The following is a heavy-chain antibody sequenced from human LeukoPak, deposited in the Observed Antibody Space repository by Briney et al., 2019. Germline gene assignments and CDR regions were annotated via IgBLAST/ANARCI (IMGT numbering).Heavy chain of an antibody. CDR1: GFTFDDYA. CDR3: AKDPGGVYYYDSSGYYPY. V-gene: IGHV3-9*01. D-gene: IGHD3-22*01. CDR2: ISWNSGSI. Sequence: QTGGSLRLSCAASGFTFDDYAMHWVRQAPGKGLEWVSGISWNSGSIGYADSVKGRFTISRDNAKNSLYLQMNSLRAEDTAVYYCAKDPGGVYYYDSSGYYPYWGQGTLVTVSS. J-gene: IGHJ4*02.